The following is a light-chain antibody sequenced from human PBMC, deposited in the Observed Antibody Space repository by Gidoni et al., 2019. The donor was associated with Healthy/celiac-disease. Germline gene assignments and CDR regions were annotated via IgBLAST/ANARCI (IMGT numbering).Light chain of an antibody. CDR3: MQALQTPLT. Sequence: DSVMTQSPLSLPVTPVEPSSISCRSSQSLLHSNGYNYLDWYLQKPVQSPQLLIYLGSNRAAGVPDRFSGSGSGTDFTLKISRVEAEDVGVYYCMQALQTPLTFXGXTKVEIK. V-gene: IGKV2-28*01. CDR2: LGS. CDR1: QSLLHSNGYNY. J-gene: IGKJ4*01.